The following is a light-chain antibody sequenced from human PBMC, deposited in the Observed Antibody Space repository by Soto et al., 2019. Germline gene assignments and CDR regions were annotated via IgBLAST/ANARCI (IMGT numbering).Light chain of an antibody. CDR3: GSWDSSLSGVV. CDR1: TSNIGNND. V-gene: IGLV1-51*01. CDR2: DNN. J-gene: IGLJ2*01. Sequence: QSVLTQPPSVSATPGQKLTIPCSGSTSNIGNNDVSWYQHLPGTAPKLLIYDNNRRPSGIPDRFSGSKSGTSATLGITGLQTGDEADYYCGSWDSSLSGVVFGGGTKLTVL.